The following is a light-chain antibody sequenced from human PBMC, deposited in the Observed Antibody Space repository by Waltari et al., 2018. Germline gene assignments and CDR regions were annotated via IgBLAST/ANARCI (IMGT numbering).Light chain of an antibody. CDR3: QQYGTLPAT. Sequence: VLTQSPDTLSLSPGERATLSCRASQSVSTPFFLWYQPKPGRAPRLLIFATSPRATGIPDRFSGSGSGTDFTLTFSRLEPEVFAVYYCQQYGTLPATFGGGTKVEIK. J-gene: IGKJ4*01. CDR2: ATS. CDR1: QSVSTPF. V-gene: IGKV3-20*01.